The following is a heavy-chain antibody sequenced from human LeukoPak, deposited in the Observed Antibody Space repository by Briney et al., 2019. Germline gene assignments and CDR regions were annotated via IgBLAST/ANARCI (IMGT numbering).Heavy chain of an antibody. Sequence: GGSLRLSCAASGFTFSSYSMNWVRQAPGKGLEWVSYISSSSSTIYYADSVKGRFTISRDNAKNSLYLQMNSLRAEDTAVYYCARHAPDRYCSSTSCYADYFDYWGQGTLVTVSS. CDR1: GFTFSSYS. J-gene: IGHJ4*02. CDR3: ARHAPDRYCSSTSCYADYFDY. D-gene: IGHD2-2*01. CDR2: ISSSSSTI. V-gene: IGHV3-48*01.